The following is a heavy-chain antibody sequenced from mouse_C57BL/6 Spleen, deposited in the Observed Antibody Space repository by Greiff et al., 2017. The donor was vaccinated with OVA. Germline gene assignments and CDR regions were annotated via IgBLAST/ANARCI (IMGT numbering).Heavy chain of an antibody. V-gene: IGHV5-4*01. CDR3: AREAGTSFDY. D-gene: IGHD4-1*01. Sequence: EVQVVESGGGLVKPGGSLKLSCAASGFTFSSYAMSWVRQTPEKRLEWVATISDGGSYTYYPDNVKGRFTISRDNAKNNLYLQMSHLKSEAAAMYYCAREAGTSFDYWGQGTTLTVSS. J-gene: IGHJ2*01. CDR1: GFTFSSYA. CDR2: ISDGGSYT.